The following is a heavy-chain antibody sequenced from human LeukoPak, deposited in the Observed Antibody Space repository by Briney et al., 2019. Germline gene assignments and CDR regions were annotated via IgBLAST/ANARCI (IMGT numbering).Heavy chain of an antibody. Sequence: ASVKVSCKPYGYTFTSYGISWVRQAPGQGLEWMGWISAYNGNTNYAQKLQGRVTMTTDTSTSTAYMELRSLRSDDTAVYYCARAQAGYYDSSGYPIDYWGQGTLVTVP. CDR2: ISAYNGNT. J-gene: IGHJ4*02. CDR3: ARAQAGYYDSSGYPIDY. CDR1: GYTFTSYG. D-gene: IGHD3-22*01. V-gene: IGHV1-18*01.